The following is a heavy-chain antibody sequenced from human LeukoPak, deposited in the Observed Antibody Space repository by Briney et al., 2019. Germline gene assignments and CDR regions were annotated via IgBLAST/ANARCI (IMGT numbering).Heavy chain of an antibody. D-gene: IGHD2-21*02. CDR3: ARDRGDYEPVDY. CDR2: IYTSGST. Sequence: YXXWIXQPXGXGLEWIGRIYTSGSTNYNPSLKSRVTMSVDTSKNQFSLKLSSVTAADTAVYYCARDRGDYEPVDYWGQGTLVTVSS. J-gene: IGHJ4*02. CDR1: Y. V-gene: IGHV4-4*07.